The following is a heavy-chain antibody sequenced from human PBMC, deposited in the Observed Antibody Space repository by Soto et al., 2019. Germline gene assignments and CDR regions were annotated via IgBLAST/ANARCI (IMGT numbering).Heavy chain of an antibody. D-gene: IGHD1-26*01. CDR3: ARGMGAEPTLYYHYYYLDV. J-gene: IGHJ6*03. CDR2: IYYSGST. CDR1: GGSISSYY. V-gene: IGHV4-59*01. Sequence: SETLSLTCTVSGGSISSYYWSWIRQPPGKGLEWIGYIYYSGSTNYNPSLKSRVTISVDTSKNQFSLKLSSVTAADTAVYYCARGMGAEPTLYYHYYYLDVWGKGTTVTVSS.